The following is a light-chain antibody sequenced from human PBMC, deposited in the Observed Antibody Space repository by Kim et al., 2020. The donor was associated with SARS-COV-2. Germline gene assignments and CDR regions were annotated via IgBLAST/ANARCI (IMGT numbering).Light chain of an antibody. Sequence: ALGQTVRITCQGDSLRSYYASWYQQKPGRAPVLVIHGKNNRPSGIPDRFSGSSSGNAASLTITGAQAEDEADYYCNSRDSSGNHVVFGGGTQLTVL. CDR2: GKN. CDR3: NSRDSSGNHVV. CDR1: SLRSYY. V-gene: IGLV3-19*01. J-gene: IGLJ2*01.